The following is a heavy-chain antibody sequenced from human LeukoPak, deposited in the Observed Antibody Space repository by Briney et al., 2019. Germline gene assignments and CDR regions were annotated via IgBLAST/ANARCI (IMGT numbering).Heavy chain of an antibody. CDR1: GGSFSGYY. CDR3: ARASYCSGGSCSYYYYYYMDV. V-gene: IGHV4-34*01. CDR2: INHSGST. D-gene: IGHD2-15*01. J-gene: IGHJ6*03. Sequence: PSETLSLTCAVYGGSFSGYYWSWIRQPPGKGLEWIGEINHSGSTNYNPSLKSRVTISVDTSKNQFSLKLSSVTAADTAVYYCARASYCSGGSCSYYYYYYMDVWGKETTVTVSS.